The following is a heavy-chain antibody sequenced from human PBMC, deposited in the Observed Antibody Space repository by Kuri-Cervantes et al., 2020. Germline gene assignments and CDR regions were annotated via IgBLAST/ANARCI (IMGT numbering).Heavy chain of an antibody. D-gene: IGHD5-18*01. CDR1: GGSISSGGYS. Sequence: LRLSCAVSGGSISSGGYSWSWIRQPPGKGLEWIGYIYHSGSTYYNPSLKSRVTISVDTSKNQFSLKLSSVTAADTAVYYCARGGYSYGYYFDYWGQGTLVTVSS. J-gene: IGHJ4*02. V-gene: IGHV4-30-2*01. CDR3: ARGGYSYGYYFDY. CDR2: IYHSGST.